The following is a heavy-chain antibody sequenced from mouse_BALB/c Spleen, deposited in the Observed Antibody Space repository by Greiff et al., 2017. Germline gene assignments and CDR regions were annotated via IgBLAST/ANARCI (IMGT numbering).Heavy chain of an antibody. CDR2: ISYSGST. CDR1: GYSITSDYA. CDR3: ARDDGYRAWFAY. D-gene: IGHD2-3*01. V-gene: IGHV3-2*02. Sequence: EVQLQESGPGLVKPSQSLSLTCTVTGYSITSDYAWNWIRQFPGNKLEWMGYISYSGSTSYNPSLKSRISITRDTSKNQFFLQLNSVTTEDTATYYCARDDGYRAWFAYWGQGTLVTVSA. J-gene: IGHJ3*01.